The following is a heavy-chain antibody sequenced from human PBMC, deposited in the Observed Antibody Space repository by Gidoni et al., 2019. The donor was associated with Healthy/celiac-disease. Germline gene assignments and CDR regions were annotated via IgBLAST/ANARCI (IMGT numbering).Heavy chain of an antibody. CDR1: GFTFRSYG. J-gene: IGHJ4*02. Sequence: QVQLVESGGGVVQPGWSLRLSCAASGFTFRSYGMHWVRQAPGKGLEWVAVIWYDGSNKYYADSVKGRFTISRDNSKNTLYLQMNSLRAEDTAVYYCARVGYYYDSSGLDYWGQGTLVTVSS. V-gene: IGHV3-33*01. CDR2: IWYDGSNK. D-gene: IGHD3-22*01. CDR3: ARVGYYYDSSGLDY.